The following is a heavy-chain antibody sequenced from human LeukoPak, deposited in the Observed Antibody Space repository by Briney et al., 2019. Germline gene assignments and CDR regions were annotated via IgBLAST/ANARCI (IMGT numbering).Heavy chain of an antibody. Sequence: GGSLRLSCAASGFTFSSYGMHWVRQAPGKGLEWVAVIWYDGSNKYYADSVKGRFTISRDNSKNTLYLQMNSLRAEDTAVYYCATSYYYDSSGYYSHAFDIWGQGTMVTVSS. CDR1: GFTFSSYG. CDR2: IWYDGSNK. V-gene: IGHV3-33*01. D-gene: IGHD3-22*01. CDR3: ATSYYYDSSGYYSHAFDI. J-gene: IGHJ3*02.